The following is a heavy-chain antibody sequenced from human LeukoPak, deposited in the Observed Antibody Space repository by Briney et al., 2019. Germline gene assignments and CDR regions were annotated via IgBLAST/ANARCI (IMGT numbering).Heavy chain of an antibody. V-gene: IGHV4-4*07. CDR3: ARVSGYSYGYGAPGDY. CDR1: GGSISSYY. D-gene: IGHD5-18*01. J-gene: IGHJ4*02. CDR2: IYTSGST. Sequence: SETLSLTCTVSGGSISSYYWSWIRQPAGKGLEWIGRIYTSGSTYYNPSLKSRVTISVDTSKNQFSLKLSSVTAADTAVYYCARVSGYSYGYGAPGDYWGQGTLVTVSS.